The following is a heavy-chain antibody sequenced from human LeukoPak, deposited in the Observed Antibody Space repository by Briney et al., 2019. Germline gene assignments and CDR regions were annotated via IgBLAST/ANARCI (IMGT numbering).Heavy chain of an antibody. J-gene: IGHJ4*02. CDR2: IKSDGSSI. Sequence: PGGSLRLSCAASGFTFSSYWMQWVRQAPGKGLVWVSRIKSDGSSISYADSVKGRFTISRDNAKNTLYLQMNSLRAEDTAVYYCASGRGYSYAYFDYWGQGTLVTVSS. D-gene: IGHD5-18*01. V-gene: IGHV3-74*01. CDR3: ASGRGYSYAYFDY. CDR1: GFTFSSYW.